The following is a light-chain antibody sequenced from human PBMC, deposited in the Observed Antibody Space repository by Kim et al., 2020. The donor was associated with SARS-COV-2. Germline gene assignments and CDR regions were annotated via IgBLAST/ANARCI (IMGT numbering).Light chain of an antibody. J-gene: IGKJ4*01. V-gene: IGKV3-11*01. CDR2: DAS. CDR3: QQRSNWPPLT. CDR1: QSVSIY. Sequence: EIVLTQSPATLSLSPGERAPLSCRASQSVSIYLAWYQQKPGQAPRLLIYDASNRATGIPARFSGSGSGTDFTLTISSLEPEDFAVYYCQQRSNWPPLTFGGGTKVDIK.